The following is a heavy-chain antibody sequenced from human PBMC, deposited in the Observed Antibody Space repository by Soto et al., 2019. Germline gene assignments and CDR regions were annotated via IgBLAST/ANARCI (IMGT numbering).Heavy chain of an antibody. Sequence: PSQTLSLTCAISGDSVSSNSAAWNWIRQSPSRGLEWLGRTYYRSKWYNDYAVSVKSRITINPDTSKSQFSLQLNSVTPEDTAVYYCARDPVDTAMVQYYYYGMDVWGQGTTVTVSS. CDR2: TYYRSKWYN. D-gene: IGHD5-18*01. CDR1: GDSVSSNSAA. J-gene: IGHJ6*02. CDR3: ARDPVDTAMVQYYYYGMDV. V-gene: IGHV6-1*01.